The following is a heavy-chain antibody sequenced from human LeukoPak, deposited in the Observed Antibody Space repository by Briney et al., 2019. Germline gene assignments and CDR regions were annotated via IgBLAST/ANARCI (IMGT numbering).Heavy chain of an antibody. Sequence: GGSLRLSCAASGFTFSSYWMHWVRQAPGKGLVWVSRINSDGSSTTYADSVKGRFTISRDSAKNTLYLQMNSLRAEDTAVYYCARVHGAYPFDYWGQGTLVTVSS. CDR3: ARVHGAYPFDY. D-gene: IGHD4/OR15-4a*01. CDR2: INSDGSST. V-gene: IGHV3-74*01. J-gene: IGHJ4*02. CDR1: GFTFSSYW.